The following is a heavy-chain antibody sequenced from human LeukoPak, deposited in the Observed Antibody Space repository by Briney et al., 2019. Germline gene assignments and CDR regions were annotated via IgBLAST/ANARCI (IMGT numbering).Heavy chain of an antibody. CDR1: GGSISSYY. V-gene: IGHV4-4*07. CDR3: ARGPPPDFDY. Sequence: SETLSLTCTVSGGSISSYYWSWTRQPAGKGLEWIGRIHPSGSTNYNPSLKSRVTLSVDTSKNQFSLKLSSVTAADTAVYYCARGPPPDFDYWGRGTLVTVSS. J-gene: IGHJ4*02. CDR2: IHPSGST.